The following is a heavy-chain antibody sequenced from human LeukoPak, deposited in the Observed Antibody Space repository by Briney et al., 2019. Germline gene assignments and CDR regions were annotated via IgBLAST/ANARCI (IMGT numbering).Heavy chain of an antibody. CDR3: AKVDSYADY. CDR1: GFTFSSYG. V-gene: IGHV3-23*01. CDR2: ISGSGGST. Sequence: GGSLRLSCAASGFTFSSYGMSWVRQAPGKGLEWVSDISGSGGSTNYADSVKGRFIISRDNSKNTLYLQMNSLRVEDTAVYYCAKVDSYADYWGQGTLVTVSS. D-gene: IGHD5-18*01. J-gene: IGHJ4*02.